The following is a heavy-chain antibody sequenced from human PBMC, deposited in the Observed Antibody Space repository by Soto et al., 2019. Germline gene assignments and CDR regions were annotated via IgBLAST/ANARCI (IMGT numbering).Heavy chain of an antibody. Sequence: SETLSLTCSVSGGSISSSSYYWGWIRQPPGKGLEWIGSIYYSGSTYYNPSLESRVTISVDTSKNQFSLRLSSVTAADTGVYYCARLRYSSSANLDPWGQGTLVTVSS. CDR2: IYYSGST. CDR3: ARLRYSSSANLDP. J-gene: IGHJ5*02. V-gene: IGHV4-39*01. CDR1: GGSISSSSYY. D-gene: IGHD6-6*01.